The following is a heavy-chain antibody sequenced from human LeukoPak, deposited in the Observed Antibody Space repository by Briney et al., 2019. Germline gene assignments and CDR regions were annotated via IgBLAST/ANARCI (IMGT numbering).Heavy chain of an antibody. J-gene: IGHJ4*02. CDR2: IIPMFGTT. D-gene: IGHD6-13*01. CDR1: GGTFSNYA. Sequence: GASVKVSCKASGGTFSNYAISWVRQAPGQGLEWMGRIIPMFGTTNYAQNFQGRVTITTDESTSTAYMEMSSLRSDDTAVYYCARDLAADYWGQGTLVTVSS. V-gene: IGHV1-69*05. CDR3: ARDLAADY.